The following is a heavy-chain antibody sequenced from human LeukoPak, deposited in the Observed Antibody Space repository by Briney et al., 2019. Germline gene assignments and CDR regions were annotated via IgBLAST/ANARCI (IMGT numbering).Heavy chain of an antibody. CDR2: IDPSDSYT. Sequence: GASLQISSNGSGYSFTSYWISWVRQMPGKGLEWMGRIDPSDSYTNYSPSFQGHVTISADKSISTAYLQWSSLKASDTAMYYCASTWMQLWSGGAFDIWGQGTMVTVSS. CDR1: GYSFTSYW. J-gene: IGHJ3*02. CDR3: ASTWMQLWSGGAFDI. V-gene: IGHV5-10-1*01. D-gene: IGHD5-18*01.